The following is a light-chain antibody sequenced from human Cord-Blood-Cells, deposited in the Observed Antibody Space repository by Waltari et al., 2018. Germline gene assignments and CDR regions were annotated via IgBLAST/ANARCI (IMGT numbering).Light chain of an antibody. V-gene: IGKV1-39*01. Sequence: DIKMTHSPSSLSASVGDRVTITCRASQSISSYLNWYQQKPGKAPKLLIYAASSLQSAVQSRFSGSGPGTDFTLTISCLQPEDFATYYCQQSYSTPLTFGGVTKVEIK. CDR1: QSISSY. CDR3: QQSYSTPLT. CDR2: AAS. J-gene: IGKJ4*01.